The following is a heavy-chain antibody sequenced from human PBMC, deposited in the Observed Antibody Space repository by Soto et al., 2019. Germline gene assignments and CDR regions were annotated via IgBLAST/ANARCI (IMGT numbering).Heavy chain of an antibody. V-gene: IGHV3-30*18. CDR3: AKDPGGQAVALDY. J-gene: IGHJ4*02. D-gene: IGHD6-19*01. Sequence: QVQLVESGGGVVQPGRSLRLSCAASGFTFSSYGMHWVRQAPGKGLEWVAVISYDGSNKYYADSVKGLFTISRDKSKKKLYLQMNNLRADDTAVYYCAKDPGGQAVALDYWGQRTLVTVSS. CDR2: ISYDGSNK. CDR1: GFTFSSYG.